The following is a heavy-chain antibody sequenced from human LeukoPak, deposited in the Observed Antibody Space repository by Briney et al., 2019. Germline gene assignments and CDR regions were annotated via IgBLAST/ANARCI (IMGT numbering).Heavy chain of an antibody. CDR3: ARGRNYGFLFNS. Sequence: PSETLSLTCDVSGVSIYTSSCEWHWIRQPPGKGLEWIGYKYYSGSTRYNSSLRSRLTISLDTSKNQFSLRLTSVTAADTAMYCCARGRNYGFLFNSWGPGTLVIVSS. CDR1: GVSIYTSSCE. V-gene: IGHV4-61*05. J-gene: IGHJ4*02. D-gene: IGHD3-10*01. CDR2: KYYSGST.